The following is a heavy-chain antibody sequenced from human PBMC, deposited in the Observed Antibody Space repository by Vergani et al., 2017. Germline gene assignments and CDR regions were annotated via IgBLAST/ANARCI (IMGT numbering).Heavy chain of an antibody. CDR1: GFTFTSYH. J-gene: IGHJ4*02. V-gene: IGHV1-2*06. CDR3: ARVXVGSSRTKCVADH. CDR2: IDPNSVDT. D-gene: IGHD2-2*01. Sequence: QVQLVQSGAEVKKPGASVRVSCKASGFTFTSYHIHWVRQAPGQGLDWLGRIDPNSVDTMYSQRFQDRVTITRDTSINTAYMEMTRLSPDDTAIYYCARVXVGSSRTKCVADHWGQGT.